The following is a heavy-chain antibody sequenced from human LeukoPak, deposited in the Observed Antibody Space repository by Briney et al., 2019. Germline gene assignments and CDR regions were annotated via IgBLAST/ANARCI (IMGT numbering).Heavy chain of an antibody. D-gene: IGHD2-15*01. CDR3: AKDRGRQDDYFDY. V-gene: IGHV3-21*04. CDR2: ISSSSSYI. J-gene: IGHJ4*02. Sequence: GGSLRLSCAASGFTFSSYSMNWVRQAPGKGLEWVSSISSSSSYIYYADSVKGRFTISRDNAKNSLYLQMNSLRAEDTAVYYCAKDRGRQDDYFDYWGQGTLVTVSS. CDR1: GFTFSSYS.